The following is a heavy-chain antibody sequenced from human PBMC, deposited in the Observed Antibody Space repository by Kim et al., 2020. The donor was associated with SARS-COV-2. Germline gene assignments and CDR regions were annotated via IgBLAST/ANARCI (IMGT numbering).Heavy chain of an antibody. Sequence: SVKVSCKASGGTFSSYAISWVRQAPGQGLEWMGGIIPIFGTANYAQKFQGRVTITADESTSTAYMELSSLRSEDTAVYYCARDAAMVSLHISSSWNYYFDYWGQGTLVTVSS. CDR2: IIPIFGTA. CDR3: ARDAAMVSLHISSSWNYYFDY. V-gene: IGHV1-69*13. D-gene: IGHD6-13*01. J-gene: IGHJ4*02. CDR1: GGTFSSYA.